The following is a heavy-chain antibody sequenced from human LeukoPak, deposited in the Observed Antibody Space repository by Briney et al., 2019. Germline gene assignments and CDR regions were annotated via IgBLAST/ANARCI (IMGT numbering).Heavy chain of an antibody. CDR3: ARPNPPPRDWNDVGWFDP. D-gene: IGHD1-1*01. CDR2: IIPIFGTA. Sequence: SVKVSCKASGGTFSSYAISWVRQAPGQGLEWMGGIIPIFGTANYAQEFQGRVTITADESTSTAYMELSSLRSEDTAVYYCARPNPPPRDWNDVGWFDPWGQGTLVTVSS. CDR1: GGTFSSYA. V-gene: IGHV1-69*01. J-gene: IGHJ5*02.